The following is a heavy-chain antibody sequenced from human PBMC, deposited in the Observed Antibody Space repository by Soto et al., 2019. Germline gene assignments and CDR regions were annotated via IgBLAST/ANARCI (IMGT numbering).Heavy chain of an antibody. CDR1: GGTFSSYA. Sequence: QVQLVQSGAEVKKPGSSVKVSCKASGGTFSSYAISWVRQAPGQGLEWMGGIIPIFGTANYAQKFQGRVTITADESTSTAYMGLSSLRSEDTAVYYCARDRNQGLDYYYGMDVWGQGTTVTVSS. CDR3: ARDRNQGLDYYYGMDV. J-gene: IGHJ6*02. CDR2: IIPIFGTA. V-gene: IGHV1-69*12.